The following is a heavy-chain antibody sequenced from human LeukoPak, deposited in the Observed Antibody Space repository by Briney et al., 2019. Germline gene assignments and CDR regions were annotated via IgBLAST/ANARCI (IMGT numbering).Heavy chain of an antibody. CDR1: SGSISSSSYY. CDR3: ARESLIFDAFDI. J-gene: IGHJ3*02. V-gene: IGHV4-39*07. CDR2: IYYSGST. Sequence: PSETLSLTCTVSSGSISSSSYYWGWIRQPPGKGLEWIGSIYYSGSTYYNPSLKSRVTISVDTSKNQFSLKLSSVTAADTAVYYCARESLIFDAFDIWGQGTMVTVSS. D-gene: IGHD2-21*02.